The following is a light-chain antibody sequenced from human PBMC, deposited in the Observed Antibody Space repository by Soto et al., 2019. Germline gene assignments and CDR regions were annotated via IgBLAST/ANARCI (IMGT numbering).Light chain of an antibody. CDR2: DAS. CDR1: QSLNARY. CDR3: QQYGSSPWT. V-gene: IGKV3-20*01. J-gene: IGKJ1*01. Sequence: EIVLTQSPGTLSLSPGERATLSCRASQSLNARYLAWYQVKPGQAPRLLFYDASNRATGIPARFSGSGSGTDFTLTINRLEPEDFVIYYCQQYGSSPWTFGQGTKVDIK.